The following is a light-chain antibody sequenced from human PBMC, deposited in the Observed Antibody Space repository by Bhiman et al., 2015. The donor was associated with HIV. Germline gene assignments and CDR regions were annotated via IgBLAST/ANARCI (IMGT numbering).Light chain of an antibody. V-gene: IGLV2-8*01. Sequence: QSALTQPPSASGSPGQSVTISCTGTSSDIGDSDSVSWYQQRPGKAPKLMIYEVIKRPSGVPDRFSGSKSGNTASLTISGLQAEDEAAYCTSYTSSSTVIFGGGTELTVL. J-gene: IGLJ2*01. CDR2: EVI. CDR3: TSYTSSSTVI. CDR1: SSDIGDSDS.